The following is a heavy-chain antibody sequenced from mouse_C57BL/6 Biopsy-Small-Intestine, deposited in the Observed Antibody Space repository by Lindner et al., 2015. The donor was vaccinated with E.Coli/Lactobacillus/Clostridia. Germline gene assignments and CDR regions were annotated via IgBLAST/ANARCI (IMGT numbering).Heavy chain of an antibody. CDR2: IYPGDGDA. J-gene: IGHJ2*01. CDR3: ARSYGNSFDY. V-gene: IGHV1-80*01. Sequence: VQLQESGAELVKPGASVKISCKASGYAFSTYWMNWVKQRPGKGLEWIGQIYPGDGDANYNGKFKGKATLTADKSSSTAYMQLSSLTSEDSAVYFCARSYGNSFDYWGQGTTLTVSS. D-gene: IGHD2-1*01. CDR1: GYAFSTYW.